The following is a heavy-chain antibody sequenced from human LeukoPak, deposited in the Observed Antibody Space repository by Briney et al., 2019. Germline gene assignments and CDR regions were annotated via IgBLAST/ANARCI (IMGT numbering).Heavy chain of an antibody. J-gene: IGHJ2*01. D-gene: IGHD5-12*01. Sequence: GESLKISCKGSGYTFTNYWIGWVRQMPGKGLEWMGRIDPSDSYINYSPSFQGHVTISADKSNSTAYLQWSTLKASDTAMYYCARRGMGYSGYDGYWYFDPWGRGTLVTVSS. CDR2: IDPSDSYI. CDR1: GYTFTNYW. V-gene: IGHV5-10-1*01. CDR3: ARRGMGYSGYDGYWYFDP.